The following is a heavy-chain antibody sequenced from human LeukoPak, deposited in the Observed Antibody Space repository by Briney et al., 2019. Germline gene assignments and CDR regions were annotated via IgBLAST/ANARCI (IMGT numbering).Heavy chain of an antibody. CDR3: AKGLGDYSNYFDY. V-gene: IGHV3-23*01. J-gene: IGHJ4*02. D-gene: IGHD4-11*01. Sequence: GGSLRLSCAASGFTFSSYAMSWVRQAPGKGLEWVSAISGSGGSTYYADSVKGRSTISRDNSKNTLYLQMNSLRAEDTAVYYCAKGLGDYSNYFDYWGQGTLVTVSS. CDR1: GFTFSSYA. CDR2: ISGSGGST.